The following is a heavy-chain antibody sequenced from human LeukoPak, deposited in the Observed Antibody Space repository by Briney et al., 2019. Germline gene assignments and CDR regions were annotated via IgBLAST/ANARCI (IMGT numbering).Heavy chain of an antibody. CDR1: GFTFSSYA. CDR3: ARNAGSGYLHDY. CDR2: ISYDGSNK. Sequence: GGSLRLSCAASGFTFSSYAMHWVRQAPGKGLEWVAVISYDGSNKYYADSVKGRFTISRDNSKNTLYLQMNSLRAEDTAVYYCARNAGSGYLHDYWGQGTLVTVSS. V-gene: IGHV3-30*04. J-gene: IGHJ4*02. D-gene: IGHD3-10*01.